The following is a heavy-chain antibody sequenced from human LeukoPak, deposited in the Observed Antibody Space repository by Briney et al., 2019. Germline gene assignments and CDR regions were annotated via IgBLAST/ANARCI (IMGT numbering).Heavy chain of an antibody. CDR1: GFTFNTEA. CDR2: ISDSGGTT. V-gene: IGHV3-23*01. CDR3: AKGLGFLPQFDY. Sequence: PGGSLRLSCAASGFTFNTEAMTWVRQAPGKGLEWVSTISDSGGTTYYTDSVKGRFTISRDNSKKIVSLQTSSLRAEDTALYYCAKGLGFLPQFDYWSQGSLVAVSS. D-gene: IGHD1-26*01. J-gene: IGHJ4*02.